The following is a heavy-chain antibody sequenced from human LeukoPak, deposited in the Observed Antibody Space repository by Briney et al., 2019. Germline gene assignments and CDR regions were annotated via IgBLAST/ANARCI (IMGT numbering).Heavy chain of an antibody. D-gene: IGHD3-10*01. CDR1: GYTFTSYG. Sequence: ASVKVSCKAAGYTFTSYGISWVRQAPGQGLEWMGWISPYNGSTYYAQKVQGRVTMTTDTSTRTAYMELRSLRSDDTAVFYCARDWDYGSGSDVFDIWGQGTVVTVSS. CDR2: ISPYNGST. V-gene: IGHV1-18*01. CDR3: ARDWDYGSGSDVFDI. J-gene: IGHJ3*02.